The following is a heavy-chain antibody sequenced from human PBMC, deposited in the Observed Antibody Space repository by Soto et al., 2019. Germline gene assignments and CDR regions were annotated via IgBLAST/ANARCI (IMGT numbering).Heavy chain of an antibody. CDR1: CGYISGHC. D-gene: IGHD1-1*01. Sequence: PSVPLPHTCTVSCGYISGHCWSWIRQPPGKGLEWIGYIYYSGSTNYNPSLKSRVTISVDTSKNQFSLKLSSVTVADTAVYYCARRWGTNFDYWGQGTLVTVSS. V-gene: IGHV4-59*08. CDR2: IYYSGST. CDR3: ARRWGTNFDY. J-gene: IGHJ4*02.